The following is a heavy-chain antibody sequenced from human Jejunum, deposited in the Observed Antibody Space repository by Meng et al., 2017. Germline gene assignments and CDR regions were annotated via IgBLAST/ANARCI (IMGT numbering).Heavy chain of an antibody. CDR1: GERGANEGDE. D-gene: IGHD2-2*01. J-gene: IGHJ4*02. CDR3: ARDPQYALSIFDF. V-gene: IGHV6-1*01. CDR2: KEYRSKWFY. Sequence: GMYGERGANEGDEWRGKRQEQWRGLEWRGRKEYRSKWFYDYAPSVKSRITVKPDASKNQFSLELRSVTPDDSAIYYCARDPQYALSIFDFWGPGPLVTVSS.